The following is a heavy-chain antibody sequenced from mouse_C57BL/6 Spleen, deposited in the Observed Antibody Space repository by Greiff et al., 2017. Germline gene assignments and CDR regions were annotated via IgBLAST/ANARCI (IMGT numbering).Heavy chain of an antibody. CDR3: VRVYYGSLDY. Sequence: QVQLQQPGAELVRPGSSVKLSCKASGYTFTSYWMHWVKQRPIQGLEWIGNIDPSDSETHYNQKFKDKATLTVDKSSSTAYMQLSSLTSEDSAVYYCVRVYYGSLDYWGQGTTLTVSS. CDR1: GYTFTSYW. D-gene: IGHD1-1*01. J-gene: IGHJ2*01. V-gene: IGHV1-52*01. CDR2: IDPSDSET.